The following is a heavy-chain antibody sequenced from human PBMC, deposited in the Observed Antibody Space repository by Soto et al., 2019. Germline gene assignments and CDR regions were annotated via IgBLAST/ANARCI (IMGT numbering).Heavy chain of an antibody. V-gene: IGHV1-69*13. D-gene: IGHD3-9*01. CDR2: IIPIFGTA. CDR1: GGTFSSYA. J-gene: IGHJ6*02. CDR3: AIDILTGYYSDYYYYGMDV. Sequence: SVKVSCKASGGTFSSYAISWVRQAPGQGLEWMGGIIPIFGTANYAQKFQGRVTITADESTSTAYMELSSLRSEDTAVYYCAIDILTGYYSDYYYYGMDVWGQGTTVTVSS.